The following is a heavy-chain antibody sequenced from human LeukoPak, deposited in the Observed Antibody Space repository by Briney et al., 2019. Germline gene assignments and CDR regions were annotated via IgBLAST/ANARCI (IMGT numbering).Heavy chain of an antibody. CDR2: IYYSGST. Sequence: SETLSLTCTVSGGSISSSSYYWGWIRQPPGKGLEWIGSIYYSGSTYYSPSLKSRVTMSVDTSKNQFSLKLSSVTAADTAVYYCARETYYYDSSRYYFDYWGQGTLVTVSS. CDR1: GGSISSSSYY. J-gene: IGHJ4*02. D-gene: IGHD3-22*01. CDR3: ARETYYYDSSRYYFDY. V-gene: IGHV4-39*07.